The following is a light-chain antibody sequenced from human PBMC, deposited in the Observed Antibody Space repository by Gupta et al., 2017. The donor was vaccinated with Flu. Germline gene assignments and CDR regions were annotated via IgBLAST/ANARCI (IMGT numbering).Light chain of an antibody. CDR3: QTWGTGIHVV. CDR2: LNSDGSH. CDR1: SGHSSYA. J-gene: IGLJ2*01. V-gene: IGLV4-69*01. Sequence: QLVLTQSPSASASLDASVKLTCTRTSGHSSYAIAWHQQQPEKGPRYLMKLNSDGSHSKGDGIPDRFSGSSSGAERYLTISSLQSEDEADYYCQTWGTGIHVVFGGGTKLTVL.